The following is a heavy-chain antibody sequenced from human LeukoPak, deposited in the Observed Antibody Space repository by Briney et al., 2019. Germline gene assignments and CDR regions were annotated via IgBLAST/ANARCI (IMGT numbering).Heavy chain of an antibody. V-gene: IGHV4-38-2*02. Sequence: PSETLSLTCTVSGYSISSGYYWGWIRQPPGKGLEWIGSIYHSGSTSYNPSLKSRVTISVDMSKNHFSLRLRSVTAADTAMYYCARGTLYRGWSYYLDFWGQGSQVTVSS. CDR1: GYSISSGYY. CDR2: IYHSGST. CDR3: ARGTLYRGWSYYLDF. J-gene: IGHJ4*02. D-gene: IGHD6-19*01.